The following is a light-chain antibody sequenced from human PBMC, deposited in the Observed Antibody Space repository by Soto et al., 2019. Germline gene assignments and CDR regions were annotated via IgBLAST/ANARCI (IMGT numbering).Light chain of an antibody. Sequence: QSVLTQPPSASGTPGQRVTISCSGSSSNIGRNTVSWYQQLPGTAPKLLLFTNNQRPSGVPARFSGSKSGTSASLAISGLQSEDEADFYCAAWDDSLNVDVFGTGTKLTVL. CDR1: SSNIGRNT. CDR2: TNN. CDR3: AAWDDSLNVDV. V-gene: IGLV1-44*01. J-gene: IGLJ1*01.